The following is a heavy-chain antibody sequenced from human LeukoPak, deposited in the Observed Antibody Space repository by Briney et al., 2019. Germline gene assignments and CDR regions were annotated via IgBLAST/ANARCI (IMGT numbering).Heavy chain of an antibody. CDR3: ASGRWFGELDY. CDR1: GCTLTELS. V-gene: IGHV1-24*01. J-gene: IGHJ4*02. D-gene: IGHD3-10*01. Sequence: ASVKVSCKVSGCTLTELSMHWVRQAPAKGLEWMGGFDLEDGEENFAQKFHGRVTMTEDTATDTAYMELSSLRAKDTAVYDCASGRWFGELDYWGQGTLVTVSS. CDR2: FDLEDGEE.